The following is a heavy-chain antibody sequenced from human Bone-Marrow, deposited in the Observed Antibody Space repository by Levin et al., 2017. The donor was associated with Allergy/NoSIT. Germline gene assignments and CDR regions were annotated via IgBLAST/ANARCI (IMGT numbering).Heavy chain of an antibody. CDR3: AKGYSESSGFY. V-gene: IGHV3-23*01. J-gene: IGHJ4*02. CDR1: GFTFTNYA. CDR2: VSGSADTT. Sequence: QPGGSLRLSCAASGFTFTNYAMRWVRQAPGRGLEWVSYVSGSADTTYYADSVKGRFTISRDNSKNMVFLQMTNLRAEDTALYYCAKGYSESSGFYWGQGTLVTVSS. D-gene: IGHD5-12*01.